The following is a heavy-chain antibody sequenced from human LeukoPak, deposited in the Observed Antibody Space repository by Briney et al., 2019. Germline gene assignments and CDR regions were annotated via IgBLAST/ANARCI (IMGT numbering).Heavy chain of an antibody. D-gene: IGHD3-22*01. V-gene: IGHV1-69*05. Sequence: ASVKVSCKASGGTFSSYAISWVRQAPGQGLEWMGGIIPIFGTANYAQKFQGRVTITTDESTSTAYMELSSLRSEDTAVYYCARSPTSGYYGFRYFDLWGRGTLVTVSS. CDR2: IIPIFGTA. CDR3: ARSPTSGYYGFRYFDL. J-gene: IGHJ2*01. CDR1: GGTFSSYA.